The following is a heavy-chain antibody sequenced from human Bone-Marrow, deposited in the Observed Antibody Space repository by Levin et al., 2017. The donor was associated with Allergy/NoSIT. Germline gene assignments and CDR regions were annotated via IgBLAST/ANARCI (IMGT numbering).Heavy chain of an antibody. CDR1: GFTFSTYW. Sequence: ETLSLTCVASGFTFSTYWMHWVRQAPGKGLVWVSHINGDGSTTSYADSVKGRFTISRDNARNTVYLQVNSLRAEDTAVYYCVTFVVEHLWGQGTLVTVSS. D-gene: IGHD2-21*01. J-gene: IGHJ1*01. V-gene: IGHV3-74*01. CDR2: INGDGSTT. CDR3: VTFVVEHL.